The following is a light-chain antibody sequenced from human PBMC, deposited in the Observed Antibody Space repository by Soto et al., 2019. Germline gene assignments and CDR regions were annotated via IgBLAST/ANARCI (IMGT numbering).Light chain of an antibody. CDR2: WAS. Sequence: DIVMTQSPDSLAVSLGERATINCKSSQSVLYSSNNKNHLAWYQQKPGQPPKLVIYWASTRESGVPDRFSGSGSGTDFTLTISSLQAEDVAVYYCYQDFSTPLTFGGGIKVEIK. J-gene: IGKJ4*01. CDR1: QSVLYSSNNKNH. CDR3: YQDFSTPLT. V-gene: IGKV4-1*01.